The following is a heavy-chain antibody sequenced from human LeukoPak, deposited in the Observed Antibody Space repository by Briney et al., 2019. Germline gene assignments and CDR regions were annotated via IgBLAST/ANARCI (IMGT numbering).Heavy chain of an antibody. CDR2: IVVGSGNT. D-gene: IGHD4-17*01. V-gene: IGHV1-58*01. CDR1: GFTFTSSA. J-gene: IGHJ3*02. Sequence: EASATVSCKASGFTFTSSAVQWVRQARGQRLEWIGWIVVGSGNTNYAQKFQERVTITRDMSTSTAYMELSSLRSEDTAVYYCAAATTVTTVDAFDIWGQGTMVTVSS. CDR3: AAATTVTTVDAFDI.